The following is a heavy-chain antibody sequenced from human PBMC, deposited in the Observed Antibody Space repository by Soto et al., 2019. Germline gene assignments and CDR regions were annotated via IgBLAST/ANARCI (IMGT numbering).Heavy chain of an antibody. J-gene: IGHJ4*02. D-gene: IGHD3-10*01. Sequence: QLQLQESGPGLVKPSETLSLTCTVSGGSITGTYYYWGWIRQSPGKGLEYIGSIHYKGRTYYNPSLQGRVTVPVDTSESQFALRLVSVTAVEPAVYFCARDGSGTYYHIDYWGQGTLVTVSS. CDR2: IHYKGRT. CDR1: GGSITGTYYY. V-gene: IGHV4-39*02. CDR3: ARDGSGTYYHIDY.